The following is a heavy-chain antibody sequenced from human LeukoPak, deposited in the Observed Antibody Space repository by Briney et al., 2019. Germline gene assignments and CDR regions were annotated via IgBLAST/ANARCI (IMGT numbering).Heavy chain of an antibody. D-gene: IGHD3-10*01. Sequence: PSETLSLTCAVSGYSISSGYYWGWVRQPPGKGLEWIGSIYHSGSTYYNPSLKSRVTISVDTSKNQFSLKLSSVTAADTAAYYCARHIYYGSGSYYNELFDYWGQGTLVTVSS. CDR1: GYSISSGYY. CDR3: ARHIYYGSGSYYNELFDY. V-gene: IGHV4-38-2*01. J-gene: IGHJ4*02. CDR2: IYHSGST.